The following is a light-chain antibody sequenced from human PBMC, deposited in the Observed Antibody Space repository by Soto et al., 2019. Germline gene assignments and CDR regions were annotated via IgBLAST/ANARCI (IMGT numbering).Light chain of an antibody. Sequence: EIVLTQSPGTLSVSPGESATLACRASQSVSSNYLAWYQQKPGQPPRRLLHGASSRATGIPDRFSGSGSWADFTLTIIRLEPEDFAVYYCQQYSRLPRTFGQGTRVDIK. CDR2: GAS. CDR3: QQYSRLPRT. J-gene: IGKJ1*01. CDR1: QSVSSNY. V-gene: IGKV3-20*01.